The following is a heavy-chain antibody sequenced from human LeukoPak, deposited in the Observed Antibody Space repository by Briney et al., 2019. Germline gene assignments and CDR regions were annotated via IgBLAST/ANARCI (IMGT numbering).Heavy chain of an antibody. Sequence: SGTLSLTRAISGGPISSSNWWTWVRQPPGKGLEWIGEIYVRGNTNYNPSLESRVTISVDESQTRLSLRLESVTAADTAVYYCARGTLTTVTDSWGPGTLVTVSS. D-gene: IGHD4-17*01. CDR2: IYVRGNT. CDR3: ARGTLTTVTDS. CDR1: GGPISSSNW. J-gene: IGHJ4*02. V-gene: IGHV4-4*02.